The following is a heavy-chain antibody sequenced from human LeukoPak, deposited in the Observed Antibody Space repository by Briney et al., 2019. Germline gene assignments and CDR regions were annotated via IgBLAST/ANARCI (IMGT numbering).Heavy chain of an antibody. J-gene: IGHJ6*02. Sequence: ASVKVSCKASGGTFSSYAISCVRQAPGQGLEWMGGIIPIFGTANYAQKFQGRVTITADESTSTAYMQLSSLRSEDTAVYYCARAEGCSGGSCYGSLEMDVWGQGTTVTVSS. V-gene: IGHV1-69*13. CDR1: GGTFSSYA. D-gene: IGHD2-15*01. CDR2: IIPIFGTA. CDR3: ARAEGCSGGSCYGSLEMDV.